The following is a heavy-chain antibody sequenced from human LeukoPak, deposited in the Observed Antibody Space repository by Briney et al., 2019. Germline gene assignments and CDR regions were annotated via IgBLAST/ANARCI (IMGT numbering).Heavy chain of an antibody. J-gene: IGHJ4*02. CDR3: ARVGPEMELRGYYFDF. CDR2: ISSSSSYT. V-gene: IGHV3-21*05. Sequence: GGSLRLSCAASGFTFSNYAMNWVRQAPGKGLEWVSYISSSSSYTSYADSVKGRFTIPRDNAKNSLYLQMNSLRAEDTAVYYCARVGPEMELRGYYFDFWGRGTLVTVSS. CDR1: GFTFSNYA. D-gene: IGHD1-7*01.